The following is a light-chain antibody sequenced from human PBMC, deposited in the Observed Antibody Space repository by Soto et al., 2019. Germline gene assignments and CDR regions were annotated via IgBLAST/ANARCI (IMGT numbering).Light chain of an antibody. CDR2: DAS. Sequence: EIVLTQSPATLSLSPGERATLNCRASQSVSSYLAWYQQKPGQAPRLLIYDASNRATGIPVRFSGSGSGTEFTLTISSLQPDDFATYYCQHYNSYSEAFGQGTKVDIK. J-gene: IGKJ1*01. CDR3: QHYNSYSEA. V-gene: IGKV3-11*01. CDR1: QSVSSY.